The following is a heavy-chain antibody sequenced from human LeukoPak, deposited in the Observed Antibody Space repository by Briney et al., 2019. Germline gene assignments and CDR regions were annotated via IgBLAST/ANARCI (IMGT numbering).Heavy chain of an antibody. CDR1: GYTFTSYA. D-gene: IGHD6-13*01. CDR2: IIPIFGTA. CDR3: ARVGYSSRGGVFDY. Sequence: ASVKVSCKASGYTFTSYAMNWVRQAPGQGLEWMGGIIPIFGTANYAQKFQGRVTITADKSTSTAYMELSSLRSEDTAVYYCARVGYSSRGGVFDYWGQGTLVTVSS. J-gene: IGHJ4*02. V-gene: IGHV1-69*06.